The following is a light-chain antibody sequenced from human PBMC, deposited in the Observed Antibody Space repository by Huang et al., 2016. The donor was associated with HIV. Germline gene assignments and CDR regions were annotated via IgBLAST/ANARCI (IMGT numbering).Light chain of an antibody. CDR3: QQRSSGVT. CDR2: DTS. CDR1: QSVDNY. V-gene: IGKV3-11*01. J-gene: IGKJ4*01. Sequence: IVLTQSPATLSWYPGERVTLSCRVSQSVDNYIAWYQQHPGQSPKLLIYDTSNRATGTTVRFSGSGSGTDFTLTISSLESEDFAVYYCQQRSSGVTFGGGTKVQVK.